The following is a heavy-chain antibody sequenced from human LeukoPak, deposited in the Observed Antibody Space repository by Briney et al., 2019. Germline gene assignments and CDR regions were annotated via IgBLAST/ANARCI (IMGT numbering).Heavy chain of an antibody. CDR3: ATGEYYSWFDP. CDR2: INPNNGDT. D-gene: IGHD2/OR15-2a*01. CDR1: GNTFTEYY. J-gene: IGHJ5*02. V-gene: IGHV1-2*02. Sequence: ASVKVSCKASGNTFTEYYIHWVRQAPGQGLEYMGWINPNNGDTNYEPKFQGRVTMTRDTSINTAYMELSRLGSEDTAVYYCATGEYYSWFDPWGQGTLVTVSS.